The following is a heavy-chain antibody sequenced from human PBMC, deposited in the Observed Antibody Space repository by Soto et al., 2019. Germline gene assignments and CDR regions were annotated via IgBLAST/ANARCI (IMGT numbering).Heavy chain of an antibody. CDR3: TRRGSGSDYDY. D-gene: IGHD1-26*01. J-gene: IGHJ4*02. CDR1: GFTFSSYA. V-gene: IGHV3-23*01. CDR2: ISGSGDST. Sequence: EVQLLESGGGLVQPGGSLRLSCAASGFTFSSYAMRWVRQAPVKGLEWVSAISGSGDSTYYADSVKGRFTISRDNSKNTLYLHMSSVRADKNAVYYCTRRGSGSDYDYCGQGALV.